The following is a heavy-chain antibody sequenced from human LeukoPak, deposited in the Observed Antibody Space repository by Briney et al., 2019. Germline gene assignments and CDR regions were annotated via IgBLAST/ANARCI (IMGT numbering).Heavy chain of an antibody. CDR1: GYTFTDYY. CDR2: INPNSGGT. J-gene: IGHJ4*02. Sequence: ASVKVSCKASGYTFTDYYMHWVRQAPGQGLEWMGWINPNSGGTNYAQKFQGWVTMTRDTSISTAYMELNRLRSDDTAVYYCATPRREGYGIFGYWGQGTLVTVSS. D-gene: IGHD2-15*01. CDR3: ATPRREGYGIFGY. V-gene: IGHV1-2*04.